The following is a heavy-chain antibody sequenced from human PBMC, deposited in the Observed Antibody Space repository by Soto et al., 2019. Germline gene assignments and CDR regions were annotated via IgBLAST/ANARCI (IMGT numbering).Heavy chain of an antibody. J-gene: IGHJ4*02. D-gene: IGHD6-13*01. CDR3: ARDAGAAAGSKRDEFDY. V-gene: IGHV1-18*01. CDR1: GYTFTSYG. Sequence: ASVKVSCKASGYTFTSYGISWVRQAPGQGLEWMGWISAYNGNTNYAQKLQGRVTMTTDTSTSTAYMELRSLRSDDTAVYYCARDAGAAAGSKRDEFDYWGQGTLVTVSS. CDR2: ISAYNGNT.